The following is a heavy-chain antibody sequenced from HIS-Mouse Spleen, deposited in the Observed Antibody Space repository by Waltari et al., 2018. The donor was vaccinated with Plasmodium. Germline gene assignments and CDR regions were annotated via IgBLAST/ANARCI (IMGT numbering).Heavy chain of an antibody. CDR3: ARLINWDHQIDY. CDR1: GGSHSSGGYY. D-gene: IGHD7-27*01. CDR2: IYYSGST. V-gene: IGHV4-31*03. J-gene: IGHJ4*02. Sequence: QVQLQESGPGLVKPSQTMSRTCTVPGGSHSSGGYYWGWIRQHPGTGLEWIGYIYYSGSTYYNPSLKSRVTISVDTSKNQFSLKLSSVTAADTAVYYCARLINWDHQIDYWGQGTLVTVSS.